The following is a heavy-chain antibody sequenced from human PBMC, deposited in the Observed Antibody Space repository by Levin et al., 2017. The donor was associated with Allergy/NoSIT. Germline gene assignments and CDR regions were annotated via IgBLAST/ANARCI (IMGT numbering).Heavy chain of an antibody. CDR1: GFTFNTYA. D-gene: IGHD3-16*01. J-gene: IGHJ4*02. V-gene: IGHV3-21*06. CDR3: ARDLRSVAASG. CDR2: IDSTTSYK. Sequence: PGGSLRLSCGASGFTFNTYAMTWVRQVAGKGLEWVSYIDSTTSYKFYAESVKGRFTISRDNAKTSLYLQMNNLRAEDTGVYFCARDLRSVAASGWGQGTLVTVSS.